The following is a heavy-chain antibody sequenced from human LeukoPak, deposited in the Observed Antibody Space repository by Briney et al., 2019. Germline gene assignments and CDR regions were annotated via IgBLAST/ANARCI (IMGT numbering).Heavy chain of an antibody. Sequence: GGFLRLSCAASGFTLSSYAMHWVRQAPGKGLEWVAVISYDGNNKYYADSVKGRFTISRDNSKNTLYLQINSLRTEDTAVYYCARGLYTDYRGDYYFDYWGQGTLVTVSS. D-gene: IGHD4-23*01. V-gene: IGHV3-30-3*01. CDR2: ISYDGNNK. J-gene: IGHJ4*02. CDR3: ARGLYTDYRGDYYFDY. CDR1: GFTLSSYA.